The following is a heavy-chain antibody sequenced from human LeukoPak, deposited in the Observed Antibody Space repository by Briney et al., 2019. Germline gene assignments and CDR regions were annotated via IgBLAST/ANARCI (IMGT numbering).Heavy chain of an antibody. V-gene: IGHV3-7*01. J-gene: IGHJ4*02. CDR3: ARLLVYNSGGEDFDH. CDR1: GFTFSRYW. Sequence: GGSLRLSCAASGFTFSRYWVSWVRQAPGKGLEWVANIKQDGSEKYYVDSVKGRFTISRDNAKNSLYLQMSSLRAEDTAVYYCARLLVYNSGGEDFDHWGQGTLVTVSS. CDR2: IKQDGSEK. D-gene: IGHD1-20*01.